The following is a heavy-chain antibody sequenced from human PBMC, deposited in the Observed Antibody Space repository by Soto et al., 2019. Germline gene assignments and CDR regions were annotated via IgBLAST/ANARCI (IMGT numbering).Heavy chain of an antibody. J-gene: IGHJ5*02. CDR2: IYYSGST. CDR3: ARRSISMTSRPAGWFDP. CDR1: GGSISTNGYY. D-gene: IGHD6-6*01. Sequence: QLQLQESGPGLVKSSETLSLTCTVSGGSISTNGYYWGWIRQPPGKGPEWIGTIYYSGSTYYNPYLKSRVFISEDRSKNQFSLKLSSVTAADTAVYYCARRSISMTSRPAGWFDPWGQGTLVTVSS. V-gene: IGHV4-39*01.